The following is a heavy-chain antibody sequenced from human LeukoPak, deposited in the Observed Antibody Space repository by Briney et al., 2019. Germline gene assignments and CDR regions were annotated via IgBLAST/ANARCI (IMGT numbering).Heavy chain of an antibody. V-gene: IGHV3-23*01. D-gene: IGHD3-16*01. CDR1: GFTFSSYA. Sequence: GGSLRLSCAASGFTFSSYAMTWVRQAPGKGLEWVSAISGSGGRSTYYAASVKGRFTISRDNSKNTLYLQMNSLRAEDTALYYCSKGISIDIMIGLDYWGQGILVTVSS. CDR2: ISGSGGRST. J-gene: IGHJ4*02. CDR3: SKGISIDIMIGLDY.